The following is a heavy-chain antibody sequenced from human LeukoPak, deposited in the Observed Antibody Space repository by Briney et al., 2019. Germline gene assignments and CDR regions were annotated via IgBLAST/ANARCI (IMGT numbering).Heavy chain of an antibody. J-gene: IGHJ4*02. CDR1: GYTFTGYY. D-gene: IGHD1-1*01. V-gene: IGHV1-2*02. CDR3: VPGTTPGAFNY. Sequence: ASVKVSCKASGYTFTGYYMHWVRQAPGQGLEWMGWIDPNRGGTNYAQNFQGRVTMTRDTSINTAYMDLSRLTSDDTAIYHCVPGTTPGAFNYWGQGTLVTVSS. CDR2: IDPNRGGT.